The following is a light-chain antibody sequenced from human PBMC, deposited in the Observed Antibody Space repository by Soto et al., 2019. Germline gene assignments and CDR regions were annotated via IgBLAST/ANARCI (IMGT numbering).Light chain of an antibody. CDR2: KAS. CDR3: QHYNSYSEA. V-gene: IGKV1-5*03. CDR1: QTISSW. J-gene: IGKJ1*01. Sequence: MNQSPSALSGKVGDRVTMTCRASQTISSWLAWYQQKPGKAPKLLIYKASTLKSGVPSRFSGSGSGTEFTLTISSLQPDDFATYYCQHYNSYSEAFGQGTNV.